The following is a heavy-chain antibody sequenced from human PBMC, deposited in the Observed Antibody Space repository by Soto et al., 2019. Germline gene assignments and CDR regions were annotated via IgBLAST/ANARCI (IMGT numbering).Heavy chain of an antibody. Sequence: SETLSLTCTVSGGSINSAGHSWGWVRQSPGKGLEWIGYSYHSGSSYYNPSLQSRVTISVDTSKNQFSLKLSSVTAADTAVYYCARDYKGVNDFWSGYLYYYYYGMDVWGQGTTVTVSS. J-gene: IGHJ6*02. V-gene: IGHV4-30-2*05. CDR3: ARDYKGVNDFWSGYLYYYYYGMDV. CDR2: SYHSGSS. CDR1: GGSINSAGHS. D-gene: IGHD3-3*01.